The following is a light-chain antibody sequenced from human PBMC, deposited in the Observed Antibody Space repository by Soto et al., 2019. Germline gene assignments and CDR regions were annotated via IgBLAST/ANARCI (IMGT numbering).Light chain of an antibody. J-gene: IGKJ1*01. CDR2: KAS. Sequence: DIQMTQSPSTLSASVGDRVTITCRASQSISSWLAWYQQKPGKAPKLLIYKASSLESGVPRRFSGSGSGTEFTLTISSVQPDDFTTYYRQALTFGQGTKVEIK. CDR3: QALT. CDR1: QSISSW. V-gene: IGKV1-5*03.